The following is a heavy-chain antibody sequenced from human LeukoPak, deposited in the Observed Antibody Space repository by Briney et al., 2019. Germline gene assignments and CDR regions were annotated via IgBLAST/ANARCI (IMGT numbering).Heavy chain of an antibody. V-gene: IGHV1-46*01. J-gene: IGHJ5*02. Sequence: ASVKVSCKASGYTFTTYSMHWVRQAPGQGLEWMAIINPSGGSASYTQKFQGRVTMTRDTSTSTVYMELSGLRSEDTAVYYCARKQQQLVRFDPWGQGTLVTVSS. CDR1: GYTFTTYS. D-gene: IGHD6-13*01. CDR3: ARKQQQLVRFDP. CDR2: INPSGGSA.